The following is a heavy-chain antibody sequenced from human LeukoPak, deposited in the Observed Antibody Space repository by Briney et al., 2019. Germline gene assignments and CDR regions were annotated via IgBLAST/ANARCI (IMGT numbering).Heavy chain of an antibody. Sequence: SETLSLTCTVSGGSISSYYWSWIRQPPGKGLEWIGSIYYSGSTYYNPSLKSRVTISVDTSKNQFSLKLSPVTAADTAVYYCATILLWFGELTFMDVWGKGTTVTVSS. V-gene: IGHV4-59*05. CDR2: IYYSGST. D-gene: IGHD3-10*01. J-gene: IGHJ6*03. CDR3: ATILLWFGELTFMDV. CDR1: GGSISSYY.